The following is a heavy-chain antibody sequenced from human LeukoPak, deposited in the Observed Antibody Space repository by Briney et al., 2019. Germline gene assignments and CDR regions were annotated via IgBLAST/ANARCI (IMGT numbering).Heavy chain of an antibody. J-gene: IGHJ4*02. CDR1: GYTLTELS. Sequence: ASVKVSCKVSGYTLTELSMHWVRQAPGKGLGWMGGFDPEDGETIYAQKFQGRVTMTEDTSTDTAYMELSSLRSEDTAVYYRATFPPSNWDYDFWSGYFDYWGQGTLVTVSS. CDR2: FDPEDGET. V-gene: IGHV1-24*01. CDR3: ATFPPSNWDYDFWSGYFDY. D-gene: IGHD3-3*01.